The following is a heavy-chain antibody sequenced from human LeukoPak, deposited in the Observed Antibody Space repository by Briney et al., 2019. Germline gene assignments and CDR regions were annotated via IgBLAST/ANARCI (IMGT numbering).Heavy chain of an antibody. CDR3: ARLGVVIGTIDYFDY. CDR1: GFTVSNNF. V-gene: IGHV3-66*01. CDR2: IYSDGRT. Sequence: GGSLRLSCAASGFTVSNNFMTWVRQVPGKGLEWLSDIYSDGRTFYADSVKDRFTISRDTFKNTLYLQMNSLRAADTAVYYIARLGVVIGTIDYFDYWGQGTLVTVSS. J-gene: IGHJ4*02. D-gene: IGHD2-2*01.